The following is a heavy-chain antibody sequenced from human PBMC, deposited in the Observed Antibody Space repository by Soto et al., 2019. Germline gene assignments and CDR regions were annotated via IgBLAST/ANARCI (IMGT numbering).Heavy chain of an antibody. V-gene: IGHV3-23*01. CDR3: AKEQAYYGSGSYYNVSGTYYYYYMDV. D-gene: IGHD3-10*01. Sequence: GGSLRLSCAASVLPFSSYAMSWVRQAPGKGLEWVSAISGSGGSTYYADSVKGRFTISRDNSKNTLYLQMNSLRAEDTAVYYCAKEQAYYGSGSYYNVSGTYYYYYMDVWGKGTTVTVSS. CDR1: VLPFSSYA. CDR2: ISGSGGST. J-gene: IGHJ6*03.